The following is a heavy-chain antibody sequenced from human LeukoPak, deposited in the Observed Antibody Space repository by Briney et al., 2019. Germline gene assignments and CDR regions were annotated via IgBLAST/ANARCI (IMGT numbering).Heavy chain of an antibody. V-gene: IGHV3-30-3*01. CDR3: ARDHLRHFAFDY. D-gene: IGHD2/OR15-2a*01. J-gene: IGHJ4*02. CDR1: GFTFSSYA. Sequence: GGSLRLSCAASGFTFSSYAMHWVRHSPGKGLEWLALISPDGTKDYYPDSVKGRFTIFRDNTKNSLFLQMNSLRAEDTAMYYCARDHLRHFAFDYWGQGTLVTVSS. CDR2: ISPDGTKD.